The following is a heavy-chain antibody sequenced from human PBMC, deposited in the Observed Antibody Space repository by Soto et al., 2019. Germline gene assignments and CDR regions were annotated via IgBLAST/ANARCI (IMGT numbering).Heavy chain of an antibody. V-gene: IGHV4-30-4*01. CDR3: ARDVDGMDV. J-gene: IGHJ6*02. Sequence: SETLSLTSTVSGGSISSGDYYWSWIRQPPGKGLEWIGYIYYSGSTYYNPSLKSRVTISVDTSKNRFSLKLSSVTAADTAVYYCARDVDGMDVWGQGTTVTVSS. CDR1: GGSISSGDYY. CDR2: IYYSGST.